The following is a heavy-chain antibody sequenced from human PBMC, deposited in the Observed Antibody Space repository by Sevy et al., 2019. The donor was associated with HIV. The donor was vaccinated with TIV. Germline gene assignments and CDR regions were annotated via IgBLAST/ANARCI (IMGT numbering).Heavy chain of an antibody. V-gene: IGHV4-59*01. CDR3: AREGHYDYVWGSYRPGGYFYY. Sequence: SETLSLTCTVSGGSISSYYWSWIRQPPGKGLEWIGYIYYSGSTNYNPSLKSRVTISVDTSKNQFSLKLSSVTAADTAWYYCAREGHYDYVWGSYRPGGYFYYWGQGTLVTVSS. J-gene: IGHJ4*02. CDR2: IYYSGST. CDR1: GGSISSYY. D-gene: IGHD3-16*02.